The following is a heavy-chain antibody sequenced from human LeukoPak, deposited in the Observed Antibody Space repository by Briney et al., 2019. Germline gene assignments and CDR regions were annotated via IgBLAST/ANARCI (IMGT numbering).Heavy chain of an antibody. CDR3: ARDQRGFDY. V-gene: IGHV3-74*01. CDR1: GFTFSNYW. Sequence: PGGSLRLSCAASGFTFSNYWMHWVRQAPGKGLVWVSRIKSDGSSTTYADSVKGRFTISRDNAKNMVYLQMNGLRAEDTAVYYCARDQRGFDYWGQGTLVTVSS. J-gene: IGHJ4*02. D-gene: IGHD3-10*01. CDR2: IKSDGSST.